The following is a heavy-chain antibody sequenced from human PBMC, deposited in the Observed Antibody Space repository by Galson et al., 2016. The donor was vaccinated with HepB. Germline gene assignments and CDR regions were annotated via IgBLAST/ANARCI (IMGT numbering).Heavy chain of an antibody. CDR2: FYFGGRT. CDR3: AREWTATTNYDY. Sequence: SETLSLTCTVSGASVSRGSHYWTWIRQPPGKGLEWIGYFYFGGRTNYNPSLKSRVTISGDTSKNQVSLNLTSVTAADTAVYYCAREWTATTNYDYWGQGILVTVSS. J-gene: IGHJ4*02. D-gene: IGHD4-17*01. V-gene: IGHV4-61*01. CDR1: GASVSRGSHY.